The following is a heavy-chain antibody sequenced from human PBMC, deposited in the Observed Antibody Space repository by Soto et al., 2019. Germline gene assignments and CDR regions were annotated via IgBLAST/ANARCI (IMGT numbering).Heavy chain of an antibody. V-gene: IGHV3-74*01. Sequence: GGSLRLSCAASGFTFSSYWMHWVRQAPGKGLVWVSRINSDGSSTSYADSVKGRFTISRDNAKNTLYLQMNSLRAEDTAVYYCVRGDNWNDEASDGWGQGTRVTVSS. CDR3: VRGDNWNDEASDG. CDR1: GFTFSSYW. D-gene: IGHD1-1*01. CDR2: INSDGSST. J-gene: IGHJ4*02.